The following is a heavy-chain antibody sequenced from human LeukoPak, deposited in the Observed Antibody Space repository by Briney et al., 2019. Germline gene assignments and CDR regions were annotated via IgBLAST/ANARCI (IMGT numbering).Heavy chain of an antibody. CDR1: GFTFSSYA. D-gene: IGHD6-13*01. V-gene: IGHV3-23*01. Sequence: PGGSLRLSCAASGFTFSSYAMSWVRQAPGKGLEWVSAISGSGGSTYYADSVKGRFTISRDNSKNTLYLQMNSLRAEDTAVYYCAKGMNIAAAGKGLYYYYYMDVWGKGTTVTVSS. CDR3: AKGMNIAAAGKGLYYYYYMDV. CDR2: ISGSGGST. J-gene: IGHJ6*03.